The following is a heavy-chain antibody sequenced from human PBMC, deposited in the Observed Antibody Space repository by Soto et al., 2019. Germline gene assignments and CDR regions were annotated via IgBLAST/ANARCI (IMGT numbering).Heavy chain of an antibody. CDR3: ARDGKGAAYTNGPYYFDD. J-gene: IGHJ4*02. D-gene: IGHD2-8*01. Sequence: GGPLTLSRTASGFSFNFFTTNWDRQAPGKGLEWISYITSTSGVVNYADSVRGRFTISRDNGANSLYLHMNSLRDEDTALYYCARDGKGAAYTNGPYYFDDWGQGALVT. V-gene: IGHV3-48*02. CDR1: GFSFNFFT. CDR2: ITSTSGVV.